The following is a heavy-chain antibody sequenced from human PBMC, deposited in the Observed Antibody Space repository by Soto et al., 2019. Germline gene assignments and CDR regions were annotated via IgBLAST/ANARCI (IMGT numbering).Heavy chain of an antibody. CDR2: ISAYNGNT. D-gene: IGHD2-2*01. CDR1: GYTFTSYG. Sequence: ASVKVSCKASGYTFTSYGISWVRQAPGQGLEWMGWISAYNGNTNYAQKLQGGVTMTADTSTSTAYMELRSLRSDDTAVYYCARDTGYCSSTSCYVGYMDVWGKGTTVTVSS. V-gene: IGHV1-18*01. CDR3: ARDTGYCSSTSCYVGYMDV. J-gene: IGHJ6*03.